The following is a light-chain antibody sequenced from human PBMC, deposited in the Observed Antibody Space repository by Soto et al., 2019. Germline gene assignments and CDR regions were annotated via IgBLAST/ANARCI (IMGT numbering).Light chain of an antibody. CDR3: CSYAGSYTWV. V-gene: IGLV2-11*01. CDR2: DVS. Sequence: QSALTQPRSASGSPGRSVTISCTGTSSDVGGYNYVSWYQQHPGKAPKLMIYDVSKRPSGVPDRFSGSKSGNTASLTISGLQAEDEADYYCCSYAGSYTWVFGTGTKLTVL. CDR1: SSDVGGYNY. J-gene: IGLJ1*01.